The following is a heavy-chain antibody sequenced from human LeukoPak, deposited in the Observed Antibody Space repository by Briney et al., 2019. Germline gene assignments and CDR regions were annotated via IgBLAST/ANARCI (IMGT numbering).Heavy chain of an antibody. J-gene: IGHJ4*02. Sequence: APVKVSCKASGYTFTSYDISWVRQAPGQGLEWMGGISVYNGNTNYAQKLQGRVTMTTDTSTSIAYMELRSLRSDDTAVYYCARGQVGASGPDYWGQGTLVTVSS. CDR3: ARGQVGASGPDY. D-gene: IGHD1-26*01. CDR2: ISVYNGNT. CDR1: GYTFTSYD. V-gene: IGHV1-18*01.